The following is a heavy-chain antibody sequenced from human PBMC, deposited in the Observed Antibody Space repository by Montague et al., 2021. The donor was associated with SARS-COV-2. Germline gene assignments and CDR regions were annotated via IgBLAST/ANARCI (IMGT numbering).Heavy chain of an antibody. CDR1: GGSISSYY. CDR2: IYTSGST. V-gene: IGHV4-4*07. Sequence: SETLSLTCTVSGGSISSYYWSWIRRPAGKGLEWIGLIYTSGSTNYNPSLKSRVTMSLDTSKNQFSLKLRSVTAADTAVYYCAGLQGDGSLYGMDVWGQGTTVTVSS. CDR3: AGLQGDGSLYGMDV. J-gene: IGHJ6*02. D-gene: IGHD5-24*01.